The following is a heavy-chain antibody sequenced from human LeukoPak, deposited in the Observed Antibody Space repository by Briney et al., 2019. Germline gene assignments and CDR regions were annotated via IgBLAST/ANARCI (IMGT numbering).Heavy chain of an antibody. Sequence: PGGSLRLSCAASGFTLSRSYWMSWVRQAPRKGLEWVANIKEDGSEKYYVDSVTGRFTIPGDNAKNSLHLQMNSLRAEDTAMYYCARERENTGALDLWGQGTMVTVSS. CDR3: ARERENTGALDL. D-gene: IGHD4-17*01. J-gene: IGHJ3*01. CDR1: GFTLSRSYW. CDR2: IKEDGSEK. V-gene: IGHV3-7*05.